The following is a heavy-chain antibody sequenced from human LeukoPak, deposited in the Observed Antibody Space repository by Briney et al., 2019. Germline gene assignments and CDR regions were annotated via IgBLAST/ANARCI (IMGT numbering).Heavy chain of an antibody. D-gene: IGHD6-13*01. CDR1: GLTFSSYG. Sequence: GGSLRLSCAASGLTFSSYGMHWVRQAPGKGLGWVAVISYDGSNKYYADSVKGRFTISRDNSKNTLYLQMNSLRAEDTAVYYCAKDEGIAAAGTGLDYWGQGTLVTVSS. V-gene: IGHV3-30*18. CDR2: ISYDGSNK. J-gene: IGHJ4*02. CDR3: AKDEGIAAAGTGLDY.